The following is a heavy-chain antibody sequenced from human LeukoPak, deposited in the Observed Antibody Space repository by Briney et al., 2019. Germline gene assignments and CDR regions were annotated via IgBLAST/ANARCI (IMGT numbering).Heavy chain of an antibody. CDR2: ISGSGGST. CDR1: GFTFSSYA. J-gene: IGHJ4*02. Sequence: PGGSLRLSCAASGFTFSSYAMSWVRQAPGKGLEWVSAISGSGGSTYYADSVKGRFTISRDNSKNTLYLQMNSLRAEDTAVYYCAKGVGYDSSGYHFDYWGQGTLVTVSS. D-gene: IGHD3-22*01. V-gene: IGHV3-23*01. CDR3: AKGVGYDSSGYHFDY.